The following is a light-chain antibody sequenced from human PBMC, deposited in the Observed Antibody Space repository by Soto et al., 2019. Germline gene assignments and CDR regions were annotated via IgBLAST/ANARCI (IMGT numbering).Light chain of an antibody. CDR3: SSYAGSNTFV. V-gene: IGLV2-8*01. CDR2: EVN. Sequence: QSVLTQPPSASGSPGQSVTISCTGTNSDFGGYNFVSWYQHHPGKVPRLMIYEVNKRPSGVPDRFSGSKSGNTASLTVSGLQAEDEADYSCSSYAGSNTFVFGTGTKVTVL. J-gene: IGLJ1*01. CDR1: NSDFGGYNF.